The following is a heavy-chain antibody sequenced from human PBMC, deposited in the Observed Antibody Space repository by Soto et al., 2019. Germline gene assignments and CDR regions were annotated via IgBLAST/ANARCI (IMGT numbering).Heavy chain of an antibody. J-gene: IGHJ4*02. CDR3: ARESEGYSDSSGYGPLDY. Sequence: ASVKVSCKASGYTFTSYGISWVRQAPGQGLEWMGWISAYNGNTNYAQKLQGRVTMTTDTSTSTAYMELRSLRSDDTAVYYCARESEGYSDSSGYGPLDYWGQGTLVTVSS. V-gene: IGHV1-18*04. CDR2: ISAYNGNT. D-gene: IGHD3-22*01. CDR1: GYTFTSYG.